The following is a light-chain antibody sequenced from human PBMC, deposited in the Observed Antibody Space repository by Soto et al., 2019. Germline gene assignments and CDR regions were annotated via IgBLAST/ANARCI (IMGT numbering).Light chain of an antibody. CDR1: SSTVGGFNV. V-gene: IGLV2-14*02. J-gene: IGLJ1*01. CDR3: AAWDDRLDVYV. CDR2: EGI. Sequence: QSVLTQPASVSGSPGQSITISCTGTSSTVGGFNVVSWYQQHPGKAPKVIIYEGIKRSSGVPGRFSGSKSGASASLSISGLQSEDEADYYCAAWDDRLDVYVFGTGTKVTVL.